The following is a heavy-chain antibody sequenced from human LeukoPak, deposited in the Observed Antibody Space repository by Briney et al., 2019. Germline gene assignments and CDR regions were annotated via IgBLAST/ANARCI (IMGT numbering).Heavy chain of an antibody. Sequence: GGSLRLSCAASGFTFSSYSMNWVRQAPGKGLEWVSSICSSSTYIYYADSVKGRFTISRDNAKNSLYLQMNSLRADDTAVYYCARDRIAVAGTGSEYGMDVWGQGTTVTDSS. CDR1: GFTFSSYS. CDR2: ICSSSTYI. J-gene: IGHJ6*02. CDR3: ARDRIAVAGTGSEYGMDV. D-gene: IGHD6-19*01. V-gene: IGHV3-21*06.